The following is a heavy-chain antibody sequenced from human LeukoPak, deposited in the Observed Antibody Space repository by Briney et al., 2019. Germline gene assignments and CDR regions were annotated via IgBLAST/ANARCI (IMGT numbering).Heavy chain of an antibody. D-gene: IGHD2-15*01. Sequence: GGSLRLSCAASGFTFSSYAMPWVRQAPGKGLEWVAVISYDGSNKYYADSVKGRFTISRDNSKNTLYLQMNSLRAEDTAVYYCARSRRYCSGGSCYSFDPWGQGTLVTVSS. J-gene: IGHJ5*02. CDR3: ARSRRYCSGGSCYSFDP. CDR2: ISYDGSNK. CDR1: GFTFSSYA. V-gene: IGHV3-30-3*01.